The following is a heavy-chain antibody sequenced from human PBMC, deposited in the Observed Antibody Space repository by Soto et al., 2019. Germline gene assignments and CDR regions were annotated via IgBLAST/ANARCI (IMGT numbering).Heavy chain of an antibody. CDR3: ARDLYGSGSSAKGTKYYYYYYMDV. J-gene: IGHJ6*03. D-gene: IGHD3-10*01. CDR2: INPSGGST. V-gene: IGHV1-46*03. CDR1: GYTFTSYY. Sequence: QVQLVQSGAEVTKPGASVKVSCKASGYTFTSYYMHWVRQAPGQGLEWMGIINPSGGSTSYAQKFQGRVTMTRDTSTSTVYMELSSLRSEDTAVYYCARDLYGSGSSAKGTKYYYYYYMDVWGKGTTVTVSS.